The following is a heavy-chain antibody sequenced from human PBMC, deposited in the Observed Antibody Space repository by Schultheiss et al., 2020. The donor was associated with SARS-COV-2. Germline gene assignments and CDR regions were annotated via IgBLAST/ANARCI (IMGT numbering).Heavy chain of an antibody. CDR2: IYDIGNT. V-gene: IGHV4-59*01. D-gene: IGHD3-22*01. Sequence: SETLSLTCTVSGGSISSYYWSWIRQPPGKGLEWIGYIYDIGNTNYNPSLQSRVTMSQDTSKNQFSLKLSSVTAADTAVYYCARIGSGYPYFDYWGQGTLVTVSS. J-gene: IGHJ4*02. CDR1: GGSISSYY. CDR3: ARIGSGYPYFDY.